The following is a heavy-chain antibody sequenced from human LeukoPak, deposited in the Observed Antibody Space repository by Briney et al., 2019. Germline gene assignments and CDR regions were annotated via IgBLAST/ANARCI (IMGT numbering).Heavy chain of an antibody. D-gene: IGHD2-2*01. J-gene: IGHJ6*03. Sequence: SETLSLTCTVSGGSISSYYWSWIRQPPGKGLEWIGYIYYSGSTNYNPSLKSRVTISVDTSKNQFSLKLSSVTAADTAVYYCARVPAAPRYYYMDVWGKGTTVTVSS. CDR1: GGSISSYY. V-gene: IGHV4-59*01. CDR2: IYYSGST. CDR3: ARVPAAPRYYYMDV.